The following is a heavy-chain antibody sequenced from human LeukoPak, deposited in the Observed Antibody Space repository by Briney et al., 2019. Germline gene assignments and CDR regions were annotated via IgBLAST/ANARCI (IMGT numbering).Heavy chain of an antibody. V-gene: IGHV1-2*02. Sequence: GASVKVSCKASGYTFIGYYMHWVRQAPGQGLEWMGWINPNSGGTNYAQKFQGRVTMTRDTSISTAYMELSRLRSDDTAVYYCARDLSSSGYLYWYFDLWGRGTLVTVSS. CDR3: ARDLSSSGYLYWYFDL. J-gene: IGHJ2*01. D-gene: IGHD3-22*01. CDR2: INPNSGGT. CDR1: GYTFIGYY.